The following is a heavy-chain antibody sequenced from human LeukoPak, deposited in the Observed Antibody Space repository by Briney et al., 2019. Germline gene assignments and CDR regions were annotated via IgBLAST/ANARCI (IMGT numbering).Heavy chain of an antibody. CDR1: EFTVSTNY. CDR2: VYYDGNT. V-gene: IGHV3-53*01. D-gene: IGHD3-10*01. J-gene: IGHJ4*02. Sequence: GGSLRLSCAASEFTVSTNYMNWVRQAPGKGLEWVSVVYYDGNTYYADSVKGRFTISRDSSKNTLYLQMNSLRAEDTAVYYCAKARGGYGSSWGQGTLVTVSS. CDR3: AKARGGYGSS.